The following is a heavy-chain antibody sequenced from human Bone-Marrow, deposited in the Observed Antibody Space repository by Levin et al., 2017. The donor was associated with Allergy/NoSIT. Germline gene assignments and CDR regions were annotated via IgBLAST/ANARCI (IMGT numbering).Heavy chain of an antibody. CDR2: LSNDGYNK. J-gene: IGHJ4*02. D-gene: IGHD3-22*01. CDR3: VRDHYDSSGYWSYFEY. V-gene: IGHV3-30*04. CDR1: GFDFSDYA. Sequence: GESLKISCTASGFDFSDYAMHWVRQTPGKGLEWVAFLSNDGYNKNSADSVRGRFTISRDNSKNTLYLHMNSLRAEDTAVYFCVRDHYDSSGYWSYFEYWGQGTLVIVSS.